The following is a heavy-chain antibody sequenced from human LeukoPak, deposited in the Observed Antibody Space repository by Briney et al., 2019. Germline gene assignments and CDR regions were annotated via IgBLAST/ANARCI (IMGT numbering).Heavy chain of an antibody. Sequence: GGSLRLSCAASGFTFSSYEMNWVRQAPGKGLEWVSYISSSGSTIYYADSVRGRFTISRDNAKNSLYLQMNSLRAEDTAVYYCAREGYSSGWHYFDYWGQGTLVTVSS. D-gene: IGHD6-19*01. CDR1: GFTFSSYE. CDR2: ISSSGSTI. J-gene: IGHJ4*02. CDR3: AREGYSSGWHYFDY. V-gene: IGHV3-48*03.